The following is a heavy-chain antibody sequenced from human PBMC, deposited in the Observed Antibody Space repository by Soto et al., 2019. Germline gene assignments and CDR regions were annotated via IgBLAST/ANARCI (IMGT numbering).Heavy chain of an antibody. CDR1: GGSISSSRSY. CDR2: IFHSGST. CDR3: ASVPMVRGVISY. V-gene: IGHV4-39*07. Sequence: SETLSLTCNVSGGSISSSRSYWAWLRQPPGKGLEWIGKIFHSGSTNYNPSLKSRVTISVDKSKNQFSLKLSSVTAADTAVYYCASVPMVRGVISYWGQGTLVTVSS. J-gene: IGHJ4*02. D-gene: IGHD3-10*01.